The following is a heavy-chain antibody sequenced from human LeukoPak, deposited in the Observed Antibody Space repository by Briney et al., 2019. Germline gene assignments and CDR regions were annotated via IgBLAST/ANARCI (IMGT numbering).Heavy chain of an antibody. CDR1: GYTFTSYG. Sequence: GASVNVSCKASGYTFTSYGISWVRQAPGQGLEWMGWISAYNGNTNYAQKLQGRVTMTTDTSTSTAYMELRSLRSDDTAVYYCARLRGYYDSSGYYLWGQGTLVTVSS. D-gene: IGHD3-22*01. V-gene: IGHV1-18*01. J-gene: IGHJ4*02. CDR3: ARLRGYYDSSGYYL. CDR2: ISAYNGNT.